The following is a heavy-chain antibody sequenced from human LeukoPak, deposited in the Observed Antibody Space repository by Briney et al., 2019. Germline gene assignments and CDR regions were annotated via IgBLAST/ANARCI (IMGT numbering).Heavy chain of an antibody. CDR3: AKRYCSSATCRSGMDV. CDR1: GFAFSTYG. Sequence: PGGPLRLSCAASGFAFSTYGMHWVRQAPGKGLEWVALIRSDGSKTYSADSVEGRFTISRDNSKNTLYLQMNSLGPEDTAVYYCAKRYCSSATCRSGMDVWGQGTTVTVSS. J-gene: IGHJ6*02. V-gene: IGHV3-30*02. D-gene: IGHD2-2*01. CDR2: IRSDGSKT.